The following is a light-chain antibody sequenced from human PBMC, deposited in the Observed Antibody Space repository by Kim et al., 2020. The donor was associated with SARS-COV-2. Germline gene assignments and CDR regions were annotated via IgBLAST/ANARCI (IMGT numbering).Light chain of an antibody. CDR1: QGSRND. CDR3: LQHKSYPWK. Sequence: GERVTITSGESQGSRNDIGGDQQKPGKAPKRLIYAATSLQSGVPSRLSGSGYGTEVTLTISRLQPEDFANYYCLQHKSYPWKFGQGTKVDIK. J-gene: IGKJ1*01. CDR2: AAT. V-gene: IGKV1-17*01.